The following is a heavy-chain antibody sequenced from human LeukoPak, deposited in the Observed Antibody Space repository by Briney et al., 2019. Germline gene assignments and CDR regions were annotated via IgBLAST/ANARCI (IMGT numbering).Heavy chain of an antibody. V-gene: IGHV4-38-2*02. CDR2: IFHSGST. D-gene: IGHD1-7*01. Sequence: PSETLSLTCTVSGYSIINDYYWGWIRQPPGKGLEWIGSIFHSGSTYYNPSLRSRLTISVDTSKNQFSLRLSSVTAADTAMYYCARVCVELFSYFDYWGQGALVTVSS. CDR1: GYSIINDYY. J-gene: IGHJ4*02. CDR3: ARVCVELFSYFDY.